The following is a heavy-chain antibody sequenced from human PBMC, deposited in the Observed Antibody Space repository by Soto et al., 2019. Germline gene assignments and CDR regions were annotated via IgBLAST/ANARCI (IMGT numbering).Heavy chain of an antibody. CDR3: ARGGYCSSTSCYAHYYYYYMDV. V-gene: IGHV4-31*03. J-gene: IGHJ6*03. CDR2: IYYSGST. CDR1: GGSISSGGYY. Sequence: SETLSLTCTVSGGSISSGGYYWSWIRQHPGKGLEWIGYIYYSGSTYYNPSLKSRVTISVDTSKNQFSLKLSSVTAADTAVYYCARGGYCSSTSCYAHYYYYYMDVWGKGTTVTVS. D-gene: IGHD2-2*01.